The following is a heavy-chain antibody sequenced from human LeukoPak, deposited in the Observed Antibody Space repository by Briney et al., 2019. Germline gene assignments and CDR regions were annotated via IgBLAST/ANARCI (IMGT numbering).Heavy chain of an antibody. CDR3: AIMHPYYDGSGYWVQ. V-gene: IGHV3-23*01. CDR2: ISTSGGSS. J-gene: IGHJ4*02. Sequence: GGSLRLPCAASGFTFSSYAMSWVRQAPGKGLEWVSGISTSGGSSSYADSVKGRFTISRDNPRNTLYMQMNSLRAGDTALYYCAIMHPYYDGSGYWVQWGQGTLVTVSS. D-gene: IGHD3-22*01. CDR1: GFTFSSYA.